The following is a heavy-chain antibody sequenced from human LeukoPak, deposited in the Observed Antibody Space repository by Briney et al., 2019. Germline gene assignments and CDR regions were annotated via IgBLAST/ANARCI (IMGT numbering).Heavy chain of an antibody. CDR1: GGSISSYY. CDR3: ARTRINYDILTGYYLTSYYFDY. Sequence: SETLSLTCTVSGGSISSYYWSWIRQPPGKGLEWIGYIYYSGSTNYNPSLKSRVTISVDTSKNQFSLKLSSVTAADTAVYYCARTRINYDILTGYYLTSYYFDYWGQGTLVTVSS. J-gene: IGHJ4*02. CDR2: IYYSGST. V-gene: IGHV4-59*01. D-gene: IGHD3-9*01.